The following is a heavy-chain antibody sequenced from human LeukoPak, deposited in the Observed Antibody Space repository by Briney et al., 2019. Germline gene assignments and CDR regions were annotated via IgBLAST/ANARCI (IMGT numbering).Heavy chain of an antibody. CDR1: GYSFTSYW. J-gene: IGHJ4*02. CDR3: ARLVGEMATIRDWGLGFDY. D-gene: IGHD5-24*01. Sequence: GESLKISCKGSGYSFTSYWIGWVRQMPGKGLEWMGIIYPGDSDTRYSPSFQGQVTISADKSISTAYLQWCSLKASDTAMYYCARLVGEMATIRDWGLGFDYWGQGTLVTVSS. CDR2: IYPGDSDT. V-gene: IGHV5-51*01.